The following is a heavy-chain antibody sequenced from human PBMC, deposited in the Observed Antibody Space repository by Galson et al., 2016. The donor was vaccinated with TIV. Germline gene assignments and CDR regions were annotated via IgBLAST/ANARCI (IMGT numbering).Heavy chain of an antibody. Sequence: SVKVSCKASGYTFINYAIQWVRQAPGQSLEWMGWISAANGDTKSSQKFQGRVTTTRDTSANMAYMELSSLRSEDTAVYYCARSDAISGYYYHSNSWGQGTLVTVSS. CDR3: ARSDAISGYYYHSNS. J-gene: IGHJ4*02. CDR2: ISAANGDT. V-gene: IGHV1-3*01. D-gene: IGHD3-22*01. CDR1: GYTFINYA.